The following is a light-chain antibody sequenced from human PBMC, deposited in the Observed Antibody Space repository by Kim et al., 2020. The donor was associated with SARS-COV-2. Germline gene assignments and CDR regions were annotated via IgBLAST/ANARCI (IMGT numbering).Light chain of an antibody. CDR3: SSFTGSNTRL. V-gene: IGLV2-14*03. Sequence: GQSITISCTGPSGDVGRYDFVSWYQPLPGNPPKPLIYDVSSRPSGVSDRFSGAKSGSTASLTISGLRAEDEAHYYCSSFTGSNTRLFGGGTQLTVL. CDR2: DVS. CDR1: SGDVGRYDF. J-gene: IGLJ2*01.